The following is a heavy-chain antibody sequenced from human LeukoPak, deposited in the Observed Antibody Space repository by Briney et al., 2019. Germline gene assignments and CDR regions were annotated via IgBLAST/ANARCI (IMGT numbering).Heavy chain of an antibody. CDR3: ATGRMYCSSASCQGTVFDY. V-gene: IGHV1-69*13. CDR1: GGTFSSYA. Sequence: SVKVSCKASGGTFSSYAISWVRQAPGQGLEWMGGIIPIFGTANYAQKFQGRVTITADESTSTAYMELSSLRSEDTAVYYCATGRMYCSSASCQGTVFDYWGQGTLVTVSS. D-gene: IGHD2-2*01. J-gene: IGHJ4*02. CDR2: IIPIFGTA.